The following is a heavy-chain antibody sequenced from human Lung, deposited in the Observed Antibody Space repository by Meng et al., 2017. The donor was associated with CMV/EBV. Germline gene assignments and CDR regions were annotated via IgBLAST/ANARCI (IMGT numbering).Heavy chain of an antibody. CDR1: GFMFSSYS. Sequence: SCVASGFMFSSYSLHWVRQAPGKGLEWVAVTSYDGSKKEYANSVKGRFTVSRDNSKNKLYLQMNTLRADDTAVYYCARADYANYGFWSGFPAFWGQGXRVTVSS. J-gene: IGHJ4*02. CDR2: TSYDGSKK. CDR3: ARADYANYGFWSGFPAF. V-gene: IGHV3-30*04. D-gene: IGHD3-3*01.